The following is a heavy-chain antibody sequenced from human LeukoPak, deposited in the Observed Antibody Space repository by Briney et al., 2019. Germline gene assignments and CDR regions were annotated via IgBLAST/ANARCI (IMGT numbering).Heavy chain of an antibody. Sequence: GGSLRLSCVASGFTFSSYAMHWVRQAPGKGLEWVAVISYDASHKYYADSVKGRLTISRDNSKKTPHLQMNSLRAEDTAVYSCARGGSYFAYYFDYWGQGTLVTVSS. CDR2: ISYDASHK. V-gene: IGHV3-30*04. CDR1: GFTFSSYA. J-gene: IGHJ4*02. CDR3: ARGGSYFAYYFDY. D-gene: IGHD1-26*01.